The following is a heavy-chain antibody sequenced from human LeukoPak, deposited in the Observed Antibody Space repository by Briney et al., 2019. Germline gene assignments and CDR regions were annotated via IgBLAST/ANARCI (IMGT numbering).Heavy chain of an antibody. J-gene: IGHJ4*02. CDR2: ISSSSSYI. V-gene: IGHV3-21*01. CDR3: ARVSSYGSATYKDY. CDR1: GFTFSSYS. D-gene: IGHD3-10*01. Sequence: NTGGSLRLSCAASGFTFSSYSMNWVRQAPGKGLEWVSSISSSSSYIYYADSVKGRFTISRDNAKNSLFLQMNSLRAEDTAVYYCARVSSYGSATYKDYWGQGTLVTVSS.